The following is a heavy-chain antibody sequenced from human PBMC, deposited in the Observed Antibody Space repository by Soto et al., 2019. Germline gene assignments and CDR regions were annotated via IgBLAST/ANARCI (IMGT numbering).Heavy chain of an antibody. CDR2: IQSKTDGGTT. D-gene: IGHD1-1*01. V-gene: IGHV3-15*07. CDR1: SVSNAW. Sequence: SVSNAWMNWVRQAPGKGLEWVGRIQSKTDGGTTDYAAPVKGRFTISRDDSKNTLYLQMNSLKTEDTAVYYCTTGAEAVQDEERNLYYYHYGMDVWGQGTTVTVSS. CDR3: TTGAEAVQDEERNLYYYHYGMDV. J-gene: IGHJ6*02.